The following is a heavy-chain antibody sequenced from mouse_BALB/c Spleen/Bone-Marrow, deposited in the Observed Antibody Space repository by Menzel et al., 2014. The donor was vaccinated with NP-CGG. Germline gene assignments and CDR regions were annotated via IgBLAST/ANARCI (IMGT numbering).Heavy chain of an antibody. V-gene: IGHV4-1*02. D-gene: IGHD1-1*01. J-gene: IGHJ2*01. CDR1: GFDFSRYW. Sequence: EVQVVESGGGLVQPGGSLKLSCAASGFDFSRYWMSWVRQAPGKGLEWIGEINPDSSTINYTPSLKDKFIISRNNAKNTLYLQMSKVRSEDTALYYCARLYYYGNFDYWGQGTTLTVSS. CDR2: INPDSSTI. CDR3: ARLYYYGNFDY.